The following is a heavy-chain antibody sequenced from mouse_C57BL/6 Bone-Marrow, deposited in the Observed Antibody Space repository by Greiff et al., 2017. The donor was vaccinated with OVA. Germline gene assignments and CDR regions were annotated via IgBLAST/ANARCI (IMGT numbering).Heavy chain of an antibody. D-gene: IGHD1-1*01. CDR2: ISNLAYSI. CDR1: GFTFSDYG. Sequence: EVQLQESGGGLVQPGGSLKLSCAASGFTFSDYGMAWVRQAPRKGPEWVAFISNLAYSIYYADTVTGRFTISRENAKNTLYLEMSSLRSEDTAMYYCARRGDYYGSSYDYYAMDYWGQGTSVTVSS. CDR3: ARRGDYYGSSYDYYAMDY. J-gene: IGHJ4*01. V-gene: IGHV5-15*04.